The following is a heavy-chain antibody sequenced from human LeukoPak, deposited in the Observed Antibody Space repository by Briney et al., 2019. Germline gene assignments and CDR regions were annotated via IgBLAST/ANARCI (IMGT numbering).Heavy chain of an antibody. CDR1: GYTFANYY. J-gene: IGHJ4*02. CDR3: ASTMILTAPLGY. D-gene: IGHD3-22*01. Sequence: ASVEVSCKASGYTFANYYMHWVRQAPGQGLEWMGIINPSGGSTNYAQKFQGRVTLTRDTSTNTVYMELSSLRSEDTAVYYCASTMILTAPLGYWGQGTLVTVSS. CDR2: INPSGGST. V-gene: IGHV1-46*01.